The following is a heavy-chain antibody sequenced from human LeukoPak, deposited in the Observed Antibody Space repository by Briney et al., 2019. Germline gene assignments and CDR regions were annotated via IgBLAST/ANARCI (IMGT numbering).Heavy chain of an antibody. CDR1: GFTFSSYA. V-gene: IGHV3-23*01. D-gene: IGHD3-10*01. CDR3: AKVPPHYYGSVSYYFFDY. Sequence: GGSLRLSCAASGFTFSSYAMSWVRQAPGKGLEWVSAISGSGGSTYYADSVKGRFTISRDNSKNTLYLQMNSLRAEDTAVYYCAKVPPHYYGSVSYYFFDYWGQGTLVTVSS. J-gene: IGHJ4*02. CDR2: ISGSGGST.